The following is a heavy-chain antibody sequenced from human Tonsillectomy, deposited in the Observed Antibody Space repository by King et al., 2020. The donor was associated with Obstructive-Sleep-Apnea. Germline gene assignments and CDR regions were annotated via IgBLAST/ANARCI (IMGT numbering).Heavy chain of an antibody. CDR3: ATRGIYCSGGSCYYRNWFDP. V-gene: IGHV1-24*01. CDR2: FDPEDGET. Sequence: QLQLVQSGAEVKKPGASVKVSCKVSGYTLTELSMHWVRQAPGKGLEWMGGFDPEDGETIYAQKFQGRVTMTEDTSTDTAYMELSSLGSEDTAVYYCATRGIYCSGGSCYYRNWFDPWGQGTLVTVSS. J-gene: IGHJ5*02. CDR1: GYTLTELS. D-gene: IGHD2-15*01.